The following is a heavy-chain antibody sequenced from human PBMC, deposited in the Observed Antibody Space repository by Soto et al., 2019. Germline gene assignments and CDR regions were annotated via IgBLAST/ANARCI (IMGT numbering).Heavy chain of an antibody. CDR3: AKDGVNYYDSSGYYRNYFDY. J-gene: IGHJ4*02. CDR2: ISYDGSNK. Sequence: GGSLRLSCAASGFTFSSYGMHWVRQAPGKGLEWVAVISYDGSNKYYADSVKGRFTISRDNSKNTLYLQMNSLRAEDTAVYYCAKDGVNYYDSSGYYRNYFDYWGQGTLVTVSS. CDR1: GFTFSSYG. D-gene: IGHD3-22*01. V-gene: IGHV3-30*18.